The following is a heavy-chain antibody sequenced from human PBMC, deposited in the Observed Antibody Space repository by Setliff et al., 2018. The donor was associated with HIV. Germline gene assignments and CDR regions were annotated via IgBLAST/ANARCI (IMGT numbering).Heavy chain of an antibody. CDR3: ARSGCTSCPMGY. Sequence: SETLSLTCLVFGYSITNGNHWGWIRQSPGKGLEWIGSIYSTGRTYYNPSHKSRLTLSVDAAKNRFSLNLRSLTAADTAVYYCARSGCTSCPMGYWGQGTLVTVS. J-gene: IGHJ4*02. V-gene: IGHV4-28*01. CDR2: IYSTGRT. D-gene: IGHD2-2*01. CDR1: GYSITNGNH.